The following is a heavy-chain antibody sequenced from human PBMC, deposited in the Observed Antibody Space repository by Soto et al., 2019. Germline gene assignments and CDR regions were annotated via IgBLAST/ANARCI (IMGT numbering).Heavy chain of an antibody. Sequence: QVQLVQSGAEVKKPGSSVKVSCKASGGTFSSYTISWVRQAPGQGLEWMGRIIPILGIANYAQKFQGRVKITADKSTSTAYRELSSLRSEDTAVYYCARAFIVGATEDYWGQGTLVTVSS. V-gene: IGHV1-69*02. CDR2: IIPILGIA. J-gene: IGHJ4*02. CDR3: ARAFIVGATEDY. CDR1: GGTFSSYT. D-gene: IGHD1-26*01.